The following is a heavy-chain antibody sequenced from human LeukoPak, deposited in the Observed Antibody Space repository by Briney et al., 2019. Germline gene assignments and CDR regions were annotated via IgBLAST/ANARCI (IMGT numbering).Heavy chain of an antibody. CDR1: GYTFPGYY. CDR3: ARDSGNGSWSVY. CDR2: ISAYNGRT. D-gene: IGHD1-26*01. V-gene: IGHV1-18*04. J-gene: IGHJ4*01. Sequence: SVKASCQASGYTFPGYYMHWVRQAPGQGLEWMGWISAYNGRTNYAQKFQVRFTMTTDTSTSTADMELRSLRSDDTAVYYCARDSGNGSWSVYWGQGTLATVSP.